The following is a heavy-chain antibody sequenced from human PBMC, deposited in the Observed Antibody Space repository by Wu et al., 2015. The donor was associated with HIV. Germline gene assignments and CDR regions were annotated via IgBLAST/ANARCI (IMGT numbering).Heavy chain of an antibody. CDR1: GYTFTDYF. D-gene: IGHD3-3*01. CDR3: ARELFWSGYPQVPFDP. V-gene: IGHV1-2*02. J-gene: IGHJ5*02. CDR2: INPNSGGT. Sequence: QVQLVQSGAELKKPGASVKVSCKASGYTFTDYFMHWVRQAPGQGQGLEWMGWINPNSGGTKYSQRFQNRVTMTRDTSINTAYMELTSLTSDDTAVYYCARELFWSGYPQVPFDPWGQGTLVTVSS.